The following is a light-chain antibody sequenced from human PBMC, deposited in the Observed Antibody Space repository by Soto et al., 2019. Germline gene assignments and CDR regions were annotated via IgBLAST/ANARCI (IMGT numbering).Light chain of an antibody. CDR1: QSVSSN. V-gene: IGKV3-15*01. CDR2: GAS. Sequence: EIVMTQSPATLSVSPGERATLSCRASQSVSSNLAWYQQKPGQAPRLLIYGASTRATGIPARFSGSGSGTEFTLTISSLQSEDFAVYYCQHYKSWPYTFGQGTKVDI. CDR3: QHYKSWPYT. J-gene: IGKJ2*01.